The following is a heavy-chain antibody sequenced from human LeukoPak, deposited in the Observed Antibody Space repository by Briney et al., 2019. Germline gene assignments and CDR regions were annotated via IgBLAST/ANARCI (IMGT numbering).Heavy chain of an antibody. J-gene: IGHJ4*02. V-gene: IGHV3-53*01. D-gene: IGHD6-13*01. CDR1: GFTVSSNY. CDR2: LYSGGNT. Sequence: GGPLRLSCVVSGFTVSSNYMSWVRQAPGKGLEWVSVLYSGGNTYHADSVKGRFTISRDNSKNTLYLQMNSLRAEDTAVYYCAREGASSSFGYWGQGTLVTVSS. CDR3: AREGASSSFGY.